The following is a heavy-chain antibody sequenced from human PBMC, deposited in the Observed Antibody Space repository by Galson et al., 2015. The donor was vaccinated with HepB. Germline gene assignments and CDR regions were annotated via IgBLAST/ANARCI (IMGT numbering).Heavy chain of an antibody. V-gene: IGHV1-18*01. Sequence: SVKVSCKASGYTFTRYGISWVRQAPGQGLEWMGWISAYNGNTNYAQKLQGRVTMTTDTSTSTAYMELSSLRSEDTAVYYCAGGGRIGYSPVGDYYYGMDVWGQGTAVTVSS. CDR2: ISAYNGNT. D-gene: IGHD5-18*01. CDR3: AGGGRIGYSPVGDYYYGMDV. J-gene: IGHJ6*02. CDR1: GYTFTRYG.